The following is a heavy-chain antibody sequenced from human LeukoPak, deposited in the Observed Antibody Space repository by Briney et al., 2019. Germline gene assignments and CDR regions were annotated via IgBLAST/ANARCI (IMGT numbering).Heavy chain of an antibody. J-gene: IGHJ3*02. CDR1: EYTLTELF. CDR2: FDPEDGEI. CDR3: AADRGDYSGSYWTAFDI. D-gene: IGHD1-26*01. V-gene: IGHV1-24*01. Sequence: ASVKVSRKFSEYTLTELFMHWVRQAPGKGLEGLGGFDPEDGEIIYAQKFQGRVTMSDDTSTDTAYMELGSLRSDDTAVYYCAADRGDYSGSYWTAFDIWGQGTMVTVSS.